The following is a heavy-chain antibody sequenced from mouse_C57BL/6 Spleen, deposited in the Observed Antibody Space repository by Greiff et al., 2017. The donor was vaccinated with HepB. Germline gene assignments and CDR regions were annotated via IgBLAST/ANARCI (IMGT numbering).Heavy chain of an antibody. CDR3: ARGGSYYSNYLFWFAY. CDR2: INPNNGGT. Sequence: EVQLQQSGPELVKPGASVKIPCKASGYTFTDYNMDWVKQSHGKSLEWIGDINPNNGGTIYNQKFKGKATLTVDKSSSTAYMELRSLTSEDTAVYYCARGGSYYSNYLFWFAYWGQGTLVTVSA. CDR1: GYTFTDYN. V-gene: IGHV1-18*01. D-gene: IGHD2-5*01. J-gene: IGHJ3*01.